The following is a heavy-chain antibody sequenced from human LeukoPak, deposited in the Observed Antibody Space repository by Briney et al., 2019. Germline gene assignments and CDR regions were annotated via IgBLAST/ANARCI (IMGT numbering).Heavy chain of an antibody. V-gene: IGHV1-18*01. Sequence: ASVKVSCKASGYTFTNYGISWVRQAPGQGLEWMGWISAYNGNTNYAQKLQGRVTMTRDTSTSTVYMELSSLKSEDTAVYYCARAQLWFGELFSAWFDPWGQGSLVTVSS. CDR1: GYTFTNYG. J-gene: IGHJ5*02. CDR2: ISAYNGNT. D-gene: IGHD3-10*01. CDR3: ARAQLWFGELFSAWFDP.